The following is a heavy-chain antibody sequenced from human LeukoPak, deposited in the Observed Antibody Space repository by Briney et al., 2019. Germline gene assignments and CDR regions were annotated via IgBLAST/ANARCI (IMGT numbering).Heavy chain of an antibody. CDR3: ARWDFDWLLNYWYFDL. Sequence: SETLSLTCTVSGGSISSYYWSWIRQPSGKGLEWIGYIYYSGSTNYNPSLKSRVTISVDTSKNQFSLKLSSVTAADTAVYYCARWDFDWLLNYWYFDLWGRGTLVTVSS. CDR1: GGSISSYY. V-gene: IGHV4-59*01. CDR2: IYYSGST. D-gene: IGHD3-9*01. J-gene: IGHJ2*01.